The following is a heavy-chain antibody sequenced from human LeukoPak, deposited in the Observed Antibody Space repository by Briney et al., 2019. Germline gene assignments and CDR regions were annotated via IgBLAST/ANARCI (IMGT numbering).Heavy chain of an antibody. J-gene: IGHJ4*02. CDR3: AKDTSIGKYCTNGVCSPFDY. D-gene: IGHD2-8*01. Sequence: GGSLRLSCAGSGFTFSSYAMSWVRQAPGQGLEWVSVISDSGDYTSYADSVRGRFTISRDNSRNTLYPQMISLRPEDTAVYYCAKDTSIGKYCTNGVCSPFDYWGQGTLVTVSS. CDR2: ISDSGDYT. V-gene: IGHV3-23*01. CDR1: GFTFSSYA.